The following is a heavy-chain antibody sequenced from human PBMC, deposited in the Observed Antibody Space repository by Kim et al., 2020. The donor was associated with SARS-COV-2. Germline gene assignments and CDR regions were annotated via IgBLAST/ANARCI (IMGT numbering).Heavy chain of an antibody. Sequence: SETLSLTCTVSGASISSSCWSWIRQPPGKGLEWIGYISYTGTTNYNPSLKSRVTISLDTSKTQFSLKLSSVTAADTAVYYCARDRWFDPWGQGTLVTVSS. CDR3: ARDRWFDP. J-gene: IGHJ5*02. V-gene: IGHV4-59*01. CDR2: ISYTGTT. CDR1: GASISSSC.